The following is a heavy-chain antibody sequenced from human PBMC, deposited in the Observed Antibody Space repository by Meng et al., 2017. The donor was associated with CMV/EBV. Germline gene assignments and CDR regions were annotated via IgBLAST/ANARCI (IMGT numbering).Heavy chain of an antibody. J-gene: IGHJ6*02. D-gene: IGHD2-2*01. Sequence: SVQVSCKASGGTFSSYAISWVRQAPGQGREWMGGIIPILGIANYAQKFQGRVTITEDKSTSTAYMELSSLRSEDTAVYYCAIGGMVPADEYGMDVWGQGTTVTVSS. CDR2: IIPILGIA. CDR1: GGTFSSYA. V-gene: IGHV1-69*10. CDR3: AIGGMVPADEYGMDV.